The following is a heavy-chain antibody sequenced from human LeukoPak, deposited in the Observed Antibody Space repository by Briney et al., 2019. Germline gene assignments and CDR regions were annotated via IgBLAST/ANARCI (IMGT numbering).Heavy chain of an antibody. D-gene: IGHD2-2*01. V-gene: IGHV4-4*07. J-gene: IGHJ4*02. CDR1: RGSISSYY. CDR2: VYTSGST. CDR3: ARGGYQLVLWDYFDY. Sequence: KPSETPSLTCTVSRGSISSYYWSWIRQPARKGLEWIGRVYTSGSTNYNPSLKSRVTMSVDTSKNQFSLKLSSVTAADTAVYYCARGGYQLVLWDYFDYWGQGTLVTVSS.